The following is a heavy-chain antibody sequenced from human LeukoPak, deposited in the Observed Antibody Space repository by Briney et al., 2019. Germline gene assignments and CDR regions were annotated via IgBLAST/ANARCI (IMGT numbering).Heavy chain of an antibody. CDR1: XGSXXXSSYY. J-gene: IGHJ3*02. CDR2: IYYSGST. Sequence: XGSXXXSSYYWGWIRQPQEKGLEWIGSIYYSGSTYYNPSLKSRVTISVDTSKNQFSLKLSSVTAADTAVYYCARVGGQWLNDAFDIWGQGAMVTVSS. V-gene: IGHV4-39*07. CDR3: ARVGGQWLNDAFDI. D-gene: IGHD6-19*01.